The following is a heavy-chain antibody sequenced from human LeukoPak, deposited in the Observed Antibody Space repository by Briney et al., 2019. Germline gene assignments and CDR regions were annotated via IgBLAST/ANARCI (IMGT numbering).Heavy chain of an antibody. J-gene: IGHJ4*02. CDR3: ARERALARGARNDFDY. Sequence: SQTLSLTCAITGDSVSSNNATWNWIRQSPSRGLEWVGRTYYRSKWHFDYAVSVKSRATVNPDTSKNQFSLQLNSVTPEDTAVYYCARERALARGARNDFDYWGQGTLVTVSS. V-gene: IGHV6-1*01. CDR1: GDSVSSNNAT. D-gene: IGHD3-10*01. CDR2: TYYRSKWHF.